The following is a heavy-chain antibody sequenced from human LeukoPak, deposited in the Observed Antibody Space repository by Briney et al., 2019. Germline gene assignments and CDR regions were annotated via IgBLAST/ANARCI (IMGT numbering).Heavy chain of an antibody. Sequence: ASVKVSCKASGYTFTSYYMHWLRQAPGQGLEWMGIINPSGGSTSYAQKFQGRVTMTRDMSTSTVYMELSSLRSEDTAVYYCARGVGGPDYSNYVELFDYWGQGTLVTVSS. V-gene: IGHV1-46*01. J-gene: IGHJ4*02. CDR1: GYTFTSYY. D-gene: IGHD4-11*01. CDR2: INPSGGST. CDR3: ARGVGGPDYSNYVELFDY.